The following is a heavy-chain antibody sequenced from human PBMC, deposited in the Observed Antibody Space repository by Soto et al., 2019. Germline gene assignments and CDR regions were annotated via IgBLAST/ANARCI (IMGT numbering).Heavy chain of an antibody. Sequence: QVQLQESGPRLVKPSQTLSLTCTVSGGSVSSDDYYWNWIRQPPGEGLEWIGYSFYSGNTYYNPALMSRATIAVYRAKNQFYLNLTSVTAADKDVYYCVRDVTNSCTTGHITEAGHFDSWCQGVLVTVSS. CDR3: VRDVTNSCTTGHITEAGHFDS. D-gene: IGHD1-1*01. V-gene: IGHV4-30-4*01. CDR2: SFYSGNT. CDR1: GGSVSSDDYY. J-gene: IGHJ4*02.